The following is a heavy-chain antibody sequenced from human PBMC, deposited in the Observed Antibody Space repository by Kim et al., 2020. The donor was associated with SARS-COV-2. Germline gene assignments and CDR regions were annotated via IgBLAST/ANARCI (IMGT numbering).Heavy chain of an antibody. V-gene: IGHV3-30*02. D-gene: IGHD5-12*01. J-gene: IGHJ4*02. CDR3: AKADGYNAPFDY. Sequence: DSVKGRFTIFTDNSKNTLYLQMNSLRAEDTAVYYCAKADGYNAPFDYWGQGTLVTVSS.